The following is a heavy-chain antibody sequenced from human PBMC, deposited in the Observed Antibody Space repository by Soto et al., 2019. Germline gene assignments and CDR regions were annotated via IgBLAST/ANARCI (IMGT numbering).Heavy chain of an antibody. Sequence: GGSLRLSCAASGFTFSRYVMNWVRQTPGKGLEWVSRITSDGTSTTYADSVKGRFTISRDNAKNTLYLQMNSLGAEDTALYYCRVWIGELSTDYWGQGTLVTVSS. CDR3: RVWIGELSTDY. J-gene: IGHJ4*02. CDR2: ITSDGTST. D-gene: IGHD3-10*01. V-gene: IGHV3-74*01. CDR1: GFTFSRYV.